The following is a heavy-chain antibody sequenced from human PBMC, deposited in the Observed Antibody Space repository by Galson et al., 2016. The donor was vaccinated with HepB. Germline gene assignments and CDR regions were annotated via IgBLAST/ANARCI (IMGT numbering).Heavy chain of an antibody. J-gene: IGHJ4*02. Sequence: SLRLSCAASGFTFRSYGMHWVRQAPGKGLEWEAVIWYDGSNKYYGDSVKGRFTISRDNSKNTLYLQMNSLGPEDTAVYYCAAYDTGHFDYWGQGTVVTVSS. D-gene: IGHD3-9*01. CDR1: GFTFRSYG. CDR3: AAYDTGHFDY. CDR2: IWYDGSNK. V-gene: IGHV3-33*01.